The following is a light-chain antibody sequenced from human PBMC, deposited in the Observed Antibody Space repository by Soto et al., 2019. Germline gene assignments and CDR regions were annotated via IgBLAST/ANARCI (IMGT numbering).Light chain of an antibody. CDR1: SSDVGGYNY. V-gene: IGLV2-14*01. Sequence: QSALTQPPSASWSPGQSVTISCTGTSSDVGGYNYVSWYQQHPGKAPKLMIYEVSNRPSGVSDRFSGAKSGNTASLTISGLQAEDEADYYCSSYTGTSTLVFGSGTKVTVL. J-gene: IGLJ1*01. CDR2: EVS. CDR3: SSYTGTSTLV.